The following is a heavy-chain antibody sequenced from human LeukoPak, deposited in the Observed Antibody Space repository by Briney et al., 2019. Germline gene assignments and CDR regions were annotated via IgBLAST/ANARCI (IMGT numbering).Heavy chain of an antibody. D-gene: IGHD2-2*01. Sequence: GGSLRLSCAASGFIFTIYDMSWVRQAPGKGLEWVSGISGSGGSTYYADSVKGRFTISRDNSKNTLYLQMNSLRADDTAVYYCARDGDIVVVPAAPSYWGQGTLVTVSS. J-gene: IGHJ4*02. CDR2: ISGSGGST. CDR3: ARDGDIVVVPAAPSY. V-gene: IGHV3-23*01. CDR1: GFIFTIYD.